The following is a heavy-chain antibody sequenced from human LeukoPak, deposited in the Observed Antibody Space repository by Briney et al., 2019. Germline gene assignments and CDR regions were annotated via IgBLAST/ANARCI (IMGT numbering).Heavy chain of an antibody. Sequence: SETLSLTCTVSGGSVSDYYWSWIRQSPGKGLEWIGYIYFTGSTSYNPSLRSRVTMSADTTKNQLSLRLSSVTAADTAVYYCARLVSGYDDGYYYFYYMDVWGKGTTVTVSS. J-gene: IGHJ6*03. V-gene: IGHV4-59*08. CDR3: ARLVSGYDDGYYYFYYMDV. D-gene: IGHD5-12*01. CDR2: IYFTGST. CDR1: GGSVSDYY.